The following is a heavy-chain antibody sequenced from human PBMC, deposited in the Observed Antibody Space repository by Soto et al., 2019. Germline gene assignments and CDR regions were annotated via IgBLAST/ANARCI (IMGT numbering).Heavy chain of an antibody. CDR1: GGSISSYY. V-gene: IGHV4-59*01. Sequence: SETLSLTCTVSGGSISSYYWSWIRQPPGKGLEWIGYIYYSGSTNYNPSLKSRVTISVDTSKNQFSLKLSSVTAADTAVYYCAGTSSLQWYYMDVRDKGSTVTVSS. CDR2: IYYSGST. CDR3: AGTSSLQWYYMDV. D-gene: IGHD1-7*01. J-gene: IGHJ6*03.